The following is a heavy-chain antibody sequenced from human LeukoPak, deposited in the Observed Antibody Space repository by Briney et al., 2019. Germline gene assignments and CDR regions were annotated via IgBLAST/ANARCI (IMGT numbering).Heavy chain of an antibody. CDR2: MYNSGST. CDR3: AGQGAGGRSFDV. J-gene: IGHJ3*01. Sequence: PSGTLSLTCTVSGGSISTYYWSWIRQPPGKGLEWIGYMYNSGSTNYNPSLKSRVTISIDTSKNQCSLRLSSLSAPATALNYCAGQGAGGRSFDVWGQGTMVTVSS. D-gene: IGHD1-26*01. V-gene: IGHV4-59*08. CDR1: GGSISTYY.